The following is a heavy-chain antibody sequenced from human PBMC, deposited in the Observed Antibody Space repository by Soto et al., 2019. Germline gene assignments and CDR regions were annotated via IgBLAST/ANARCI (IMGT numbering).Heavy chain of an antibody. Sequence: ESLKISYKGSGYSFTSYWIGWVRQMPGKGLEWMGIIYPGDSDTRYSPSFQGQVTISADKSISTAYLQWSSLKASDTAMYYCARRYGSWSYYQYYYGMDVWGQGTTVTVSS. CDR2: IYPGDSDT. CDR1: GYSFTSYW. J-gene: IGHJ6*02. V-gene: IGHV5-51*01. CDR3: ARRYGSWSYYQYYYGMDV. D-gene: IGHD3-10*01.